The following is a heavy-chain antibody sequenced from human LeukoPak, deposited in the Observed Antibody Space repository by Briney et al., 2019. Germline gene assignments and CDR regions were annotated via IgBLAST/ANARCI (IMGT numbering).Heavy chain of an antibody. CDR2: IYYSGST. Sequence: SETLSLTCTVSGGSINNYYWNWIRLPPGKGLEWIGYIYYSGSTIYNPSLKSRVTISVDTSKNQFSLKLSSVAAADTAIYYCARRRRIVETSKGDGFDIWGQGTMVTVSS. CDR1: GGSINNYY. D-gene: IGHD1-26*01. V-gene: IGHV4-59*08. J-gene: IGHJ3*02. CDR3: ARRRRIVETSKGDGFDI.